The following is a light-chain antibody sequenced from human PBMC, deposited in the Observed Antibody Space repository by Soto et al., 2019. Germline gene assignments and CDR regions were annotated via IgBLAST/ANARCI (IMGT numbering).Light chain of an antibody. CDR3: QQYDNSPIT. Sequence: EIVLTQSPATLSLSPGERASLSCGASQSISSSFLAWYQQKPGQAPRLLIYGASSRATGIPDRVSGTGSETDFTLTISRLEPEDFAVYYCQQYDNSPITFGQGTRLEIK. CDR2: GAS. J-gene: IGKJ5*01. CDR1: QSISSSF. V-gene: IGKV3-20*01.